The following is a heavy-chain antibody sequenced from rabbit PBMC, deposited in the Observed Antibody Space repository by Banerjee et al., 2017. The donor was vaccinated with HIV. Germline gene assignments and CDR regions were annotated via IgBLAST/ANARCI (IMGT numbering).Heavy chain of an antibody. V-gene: IGHV1S40*01. Sequence: QSLEESGGDLVKPGASLTLTCTASGFSFSSSYWICWVRQAPGKGLEWIACIGAGSTYYATWAKGRFTISKTSSTTVTLQMTSLTAADTATYFCARRDYIATAGYPYATRLDLWGPGTLVTVS. CDR2: IGAGST. J-gene: IGHJ3*01. D-gene: IGHD6-1*01. CDR3: ARRDYIATAGYPYATRLDL. CDR1: GFSFSSSYW.